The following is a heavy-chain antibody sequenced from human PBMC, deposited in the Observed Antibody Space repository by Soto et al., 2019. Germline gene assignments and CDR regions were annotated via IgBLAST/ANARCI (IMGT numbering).Heavy chain of an antibody. Sequence: ASVKVSCKVSGYTLTELSMHWVRQAPGKGLEWMGGFDPEDGETIYAQKFQGRVTMTEDTSTDTAYMGLSSLRSEDTAVYYCATPRWSTDPSYFDYWGQGTLVTVSS. CDR2: FDPEDGET. D-gene: IGHD2-15*01. V-gene: IGHV1-24*01. CDR3: ATPRWSTDPSYFDY. CDR1: GYTLTELS. J-gene: IGHJ4*02.